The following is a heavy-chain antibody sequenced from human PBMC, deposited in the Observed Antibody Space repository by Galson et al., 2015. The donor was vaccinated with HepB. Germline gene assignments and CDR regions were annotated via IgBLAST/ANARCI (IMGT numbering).Heavy chain of an antibody. J-gene: IGHJ5*02. V-gene: IGHV1-18*01. CDR3: ARVYSPDFWSGYYTWFDP. D-gene: IGHD3-3*01. Sequence: SVKVSCKASGYTFTSYGISWVRQAPGQGLEWMGWISAYNGNTNYAQKFQGRVTMTTDTSTSTAYMELRSLRSDDTAVYYCARVYSPDFWSGYYTWFDPWGQGTLVTVSS. CDR1: GYTFTSYG. CDR2: ISAYNGNT.